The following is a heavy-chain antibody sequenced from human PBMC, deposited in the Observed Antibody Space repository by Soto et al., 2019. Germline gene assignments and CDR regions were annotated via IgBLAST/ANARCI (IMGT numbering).Heavy chain of an antibody. V-gene: IGHV6-1*01. CDR2: TYYRSKWFN. J-gene: IGHJ5*02. Sequence: PSQTLSLTSAISGDSVSNNSAAWNWIRQSPSRGLEWLGRTYYRSKWFNNYALSVKGRITINPDTSKNQFSLQLNSVTPEDTAVYYCAREGRLAASIFHNWFDPWGQGTLVTVSS. CDR3: AREGRLAASIFHNWFDP. CDR1: GDSVSNNSAA. D-gene: IGHD3-3*02.